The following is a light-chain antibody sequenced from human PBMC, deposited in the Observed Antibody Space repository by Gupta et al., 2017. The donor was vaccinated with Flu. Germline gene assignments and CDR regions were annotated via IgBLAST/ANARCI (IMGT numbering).Light chain of an antibody. CDR2: KAS. J-gene: IGKJ4*01. Sequence: GDRVTITCRASQSLSSWLAWYQQKPGKAPNLLIYKASNLESGVPSRFSGSGSGTEFTLTISSLQPDDFATYYCQQYDSYSLIFGGGTKVEI. V-gene: IGKV1-5*03. CDR3: QQYDSYSLI. CDR1: QSLSSW.